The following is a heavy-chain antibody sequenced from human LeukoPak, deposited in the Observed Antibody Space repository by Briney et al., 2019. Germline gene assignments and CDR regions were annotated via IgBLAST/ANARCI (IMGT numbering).Heavy chain of an antibody. V-gene: IGHV4-34*01. J-gene: IGHJ5*02. D-gene: IGHD3-16*02. CDR3: ARGPKRAFGGVIVKYNWFDP. Sequence: SETLSLTCAVYGGSFSGYYWSWIRQPPGKGLEWIGEINHSGSTNYNPSLKSRVTISVDTSKNQFSLKLSSVTAADTAVYYCARGPKRAFGGVIVKYNWFDPWGQGTLATVSS. CDR2: INHSGST. CDR1: GGSFSGYY.